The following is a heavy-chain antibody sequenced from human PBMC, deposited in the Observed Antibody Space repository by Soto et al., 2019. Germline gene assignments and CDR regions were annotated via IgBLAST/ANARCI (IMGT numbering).Heavy chain of an antibody. Sequence: ASVKVSCTVSGYTLTELSMHWVRQAPGKGLEWMGGFDPEDGETIYAQKFQGRVTMTEDTSTDTAYMELSSLRSEDTAVYYCATEANYGGHYWYFDLWGRGTLVTVSS. V-gene: IGHV1-24*01. CDR3: ATEANYGGHYWYFDL. D-gene: IGHD4-17*01. CDR2: FDPEDGET. CDR1: GYTLTELS. J-gene: IGHJ2*01.